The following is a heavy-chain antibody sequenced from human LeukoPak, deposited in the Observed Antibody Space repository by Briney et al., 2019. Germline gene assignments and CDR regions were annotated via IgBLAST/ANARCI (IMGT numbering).Heavy chain of an antibody. Sequence: GGSLRLSCAASGLTGSSNFMTWVRQAPGKGLEWVSAIYSGGSTFYAASVRGRFNISRDNSKKTMFLKMRSLRVEDAAVYYCASSGTASRGAMDVWGQGTTVTVSS. CDR3: ASSGTASRGAMDV. J-gene: IGHJ6*02. D-gene: IGHD1-1*01. V-gene: IGHV3-66*01. CDR1: GLTGSSNF. CDR2: IYSGGST.